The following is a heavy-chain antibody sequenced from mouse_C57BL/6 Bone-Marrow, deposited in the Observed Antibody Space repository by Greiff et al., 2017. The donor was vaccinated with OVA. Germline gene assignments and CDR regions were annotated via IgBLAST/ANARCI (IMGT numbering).Heavy chain of an antibody. Sequence: EVHLLESGAGLVKPGGSLKLSCAASGFTFTSYAMPWVRQTPEKRLEWVAYISHGGDYNYYADTVKGRFTITRDNASNTLYLQMSSLKSEDTAMYYCTRLLEAMDFEGRGTGTTVT. D-gene: IGHD2-14*01. V-gene: IGHV5-9-1*02. CDR1: GFTFTSYA. CDR2: ISHGGDYN. CDR3: TRLLEAMDFEG. J-gene: IGHJ1*03.